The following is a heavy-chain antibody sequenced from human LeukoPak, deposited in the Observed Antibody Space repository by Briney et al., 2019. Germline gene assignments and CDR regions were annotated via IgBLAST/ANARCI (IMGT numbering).Heavy chain of an antibody. Sequence: ASVKVSCKVSRYTLTELSMHWVRQAPGKGLEWMGGFDPEDGETIYAQKFQGRVTMTEDTSTDTAYMELSSLRSKDTAVYYCATSLDILTGYNDHWGQGTLVTVSS. CDR3: ATSLDILTGYNDH. J-gene: IGHJ5*02. D-gene: IGHD3-9*01. V-gene: IGHV1-24*01. CDR1: RYTLTELS. CDR2: FDPEDGET.